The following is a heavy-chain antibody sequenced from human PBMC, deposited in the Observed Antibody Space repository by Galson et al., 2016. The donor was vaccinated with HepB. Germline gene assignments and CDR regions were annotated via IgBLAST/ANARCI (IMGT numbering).Heavy chain of an antibody. CDR3: AKRAGGGTYYAIDY. CDR1: GFTFSSYS. D-gene: IGHD1-26*01. J-gene: IGHJ4*02. CDR2: IGSSSATI. Sequence: SLRLSCAASGFTFSSYSMNWVRQAPGKGLEWISYIGSSSATIFYADSVKGRFTISRDNSKNTLNLQMDSLRVEDTALYFCAKRAGGGTYYAIDYWGQGTLVTVSS. V-gene: IGHV3-48*01.